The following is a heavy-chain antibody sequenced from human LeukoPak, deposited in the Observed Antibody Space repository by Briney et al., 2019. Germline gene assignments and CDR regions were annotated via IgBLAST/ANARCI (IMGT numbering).Heavy chain of an antibody. CDR1: GFTFSSYA. D-gene: IGHD2-15*01. V-gene: IGHV3-23*01. J-gene: IGHJ6*02. Sequence: PGGSLRLSCAASGFTFSSYAMSWVRQAPGKGLEWVSAISGSGGSTYYADSVKGRFTISRDNAKNSLYLQMNSLRAEDTAVYYCARASGCSGGSCYHAMDVWGQGTTVTVSS. CDR3: ARASGCSGGSCYHAMDV. CDR2: ISGSGGST.